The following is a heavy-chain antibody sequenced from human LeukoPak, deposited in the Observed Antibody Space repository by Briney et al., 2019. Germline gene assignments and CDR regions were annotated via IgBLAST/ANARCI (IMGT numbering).Heavy chain of an antibody. CDR2: IYYSGST. CDR1: GGSISSSSYY. Sequence: PSETLSLTCTVSGGSISSSSYYWGWIRQPPGKGLEWIGSIYYSGSTYYNPSLKSRVTISVDTSKNQFSLKLSSVTAADTAVYYCARTTVVSRWYFDLWGRGTLVTVSS. D-gene: IGHD4-23*01. CDR3: ARTTVVSRWYFDL. J-gene: IGHJ2*01. V-gene: IGHV4-39*07.